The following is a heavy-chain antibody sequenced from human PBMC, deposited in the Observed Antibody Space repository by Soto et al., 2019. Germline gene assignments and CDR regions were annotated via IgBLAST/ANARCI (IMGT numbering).Heavy chain of an antibody. V-gene: IGHV1-69*13. J-gene: IGHJ3*02. Sequence: SVKVSCKASGGTFSSYAISWVRQAPGQGLEWMGGIIPIFGTANYAQKFQGRVTITADESTSTAYMELSSLRSEDTAVYYCARDPPLGVRAQSQKDAFDIWGQGTMVTVSS. CDR2: IIPIFGTA. CDR1: GGTFSSYA. CDR3: ARDPPLGVRAQSQKDAFDI. D-gene: IGHD1-26*01.